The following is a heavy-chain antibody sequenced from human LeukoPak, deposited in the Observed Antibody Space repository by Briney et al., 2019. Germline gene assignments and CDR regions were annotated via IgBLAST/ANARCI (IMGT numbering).Heavy chain of an antibody. Sequence: SETLSLTCTVSGGSISSSSYYWGWIRQPPGKGLEWIGSIYYSGSTYYNPSLKSRVTISVDTSKNQFSLKLSSVTAADTAVYYCAREGYDILTGSGVYWGQGTLVTVSS. CDR2: IYYSGST. J-gene: IGHJ4*02. CDR1: GGSISSSSYY. D-gene: IGHD3-9*01. V-gene: IGHV4-39*07. CDR3: AREGYDILTGSGVY.